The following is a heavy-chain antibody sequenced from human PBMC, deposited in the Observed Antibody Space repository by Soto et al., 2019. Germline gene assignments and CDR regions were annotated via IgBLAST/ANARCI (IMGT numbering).Heavy chain of an antibody. CDR2: IYYSGST. D-gene: IGHD3-10*01. Sequence: SETLSLTCTVSGGSISSGGYYWSWIRQHPGKGLEWIGYIYYSGSTYYNPSLKSRVTISVDTSKNQFSLKLNSMTAADTAVYYCARHNYGSGSTYFDYWCQGTLVTVSS. V-gene: IGHV4-31*03. CDR3: ARHNYGSGSTYFDY. J-gene: IGHJ4*02. CDR1: GGSISSGGYY.